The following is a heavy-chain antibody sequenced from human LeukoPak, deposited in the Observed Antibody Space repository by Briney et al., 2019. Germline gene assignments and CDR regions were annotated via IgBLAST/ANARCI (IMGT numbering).Heavy chain of an antibody. CDR1: GGTFRNYA. V-gene: IGHV1-69*05. CDR3: ATAVAGDYYYMNV. Sequence: SVKVSCKASGGTFRNYAVSWVRQAPGQGLEWMGAVIPILGTAKYAQKFQGRVTITTDESTTTAYMELSSLTSEDTAVYYCATAVAGDYYYMNVCGKGTTVTVSS. J-gene: IGHJ6*03. D-gene: IGHD6-19*01. CDR2: VIPILGTA.